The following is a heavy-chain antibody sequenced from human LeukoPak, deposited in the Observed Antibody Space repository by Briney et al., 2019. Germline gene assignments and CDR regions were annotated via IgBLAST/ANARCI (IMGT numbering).Heavy chain of an antibody. Sequence: GGSLRLSCAASGFTFDDYAMHWVRQAPGKGLEWVSGISWNSGSIGYADSVKGRFTISRDNAKNSLYLQMNSLRAEDTALYYCAKDKELRYFDWSRDYGMDVWGQGTTVTVSS. CDR2: ISWNSGSI. CDR3: AKDKELRYFDWSRDYGMDV. J-gene: IGHJ6*02. V-gene: IGHV3-9*01. CDR1: GFTFDDYA. D-gene: IGHD3-9*01.